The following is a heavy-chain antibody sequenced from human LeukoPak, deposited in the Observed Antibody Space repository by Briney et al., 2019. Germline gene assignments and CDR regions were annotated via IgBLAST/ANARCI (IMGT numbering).Heavy chain of an antibody. CDR1: GFTFSSYG. J-gene: IGHJ4*02. D-gene: IGHD2/OR15-2a*01. Sequence: GGSLRLSCAASGFTFSSYGMHWVRQAPGKGLEWVAFIRYDGSNKYYADSVKGRFTISRDNSKNTLYLQMNSLRAEDTAVYYCAKSDSVFGGCNSFDYWGQGTLVTVSS. CDR3: AKSDSVFGGCNSFDY. V-gene: IGHV3-30*02. CDR2: IRYDGSNK.